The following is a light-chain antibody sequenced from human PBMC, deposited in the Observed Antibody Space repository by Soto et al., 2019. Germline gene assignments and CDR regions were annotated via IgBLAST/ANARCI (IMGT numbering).Light chain of an antibody. CDR3: QQYYSTPWT. V-gene: IGKV4-1*01. CDR1: QSVLYSSNNKNY. CDR2: WAS. Sequence: DIVMNQSPDSLAVSLGESATINCKSSQSVLYSSNNKNYLACYQQKPGQPPKLLIYWASTRESGVPDRFSGSGSGTDFTLTIRSLQAEDVAVYYCQQYYSTPWTFGQGNKVESK. J-gene: IGKJ1*01.